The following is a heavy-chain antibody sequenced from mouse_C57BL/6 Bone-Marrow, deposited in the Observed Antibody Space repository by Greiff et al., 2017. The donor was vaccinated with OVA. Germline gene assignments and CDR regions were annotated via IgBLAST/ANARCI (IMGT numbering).Heavy chain of an antibody. CDR2: ISSGGDYI. CDR3: TRGRGYGSSPLFAY. D-gene: IGHD1-1*01. CDR1: GFTFSSYA. V-gene: IGHV5S21*01. J-gene: IGHJ3*01. Sequence: EVKLVESGEGLVKPGGSLKLSCAASGFTFSSYAMSWVRQPPEKRLEWVAYISSGGDYIYYADTVKGRFTISRDNARNTLYLQMSSLKSEDTAMYYCTRGRGYGSSPLFAYWGQGTLVTVSA.